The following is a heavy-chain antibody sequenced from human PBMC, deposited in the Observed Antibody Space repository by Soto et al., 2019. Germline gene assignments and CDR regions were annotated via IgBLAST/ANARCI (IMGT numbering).Heavy chain of an antibody. CDR1: SGSISSSNW. D-gene: IGHD3-3*01. V-gene: IGHV4-4*02. CDR2: IYHSGST. CDR3: ARGLYDFWSGLGGWFDP. Sequence: QVQLQESGPGLVKPSGTLSLTCAVYSGSISSSNWWSWVRQPPGKGLEWIGEIYHSGSTNYNPSLKSRVTISVDKSKNQFSLKLSSVTAADTAVYYCARGLYDFWSGLGGWFDPWGQGTLVTVSS. J-gene: IGHJ5*02.